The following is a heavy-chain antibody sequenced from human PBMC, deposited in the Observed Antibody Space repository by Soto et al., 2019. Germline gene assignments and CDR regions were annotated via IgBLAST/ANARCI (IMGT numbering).Heavy chain of an antibody. D-gene: IGHD4-17*01. J-gene: IGHJ4*02. CDR2: IYYSGST. V-gene: IGHV4-39*01. CDR1: GGSISNSSYY. Sequence: SETLSLTCTVSGGSISNSSYYWGWIRQPPGKGLEWIGSIYYSGSTYYNPSLKSRVTISVDTSKNQFSLKLSSVTAADTAVYYCARLEVDDYGDYEDIFAFYFDYWGQGTLVTVSS. CDR3: ARLEVDDYGDYEDIFAFYFDY.